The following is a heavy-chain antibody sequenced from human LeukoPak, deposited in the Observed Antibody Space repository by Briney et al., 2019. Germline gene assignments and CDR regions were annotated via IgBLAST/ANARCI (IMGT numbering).Heavy chain of an antibody. D-gene: IGHD6-6*01. CDR3: AKGGSSSRPYYFDF. CDR2: ITDSGGDT. CDR1: GFTFSIYA. J-gene: IGHJ4*02. Sequence: GGSLRLSCAASGFTFSIYAMSWVRQAPGKGLEWVSAITDSGGDTYHADSAKGRLTISRDNSKNTLYLQMNSLRVEDTAVYYCAKGGSSSRPYYFDFWGQGTLVTVSS. V-gene: IGHV3-23*01.